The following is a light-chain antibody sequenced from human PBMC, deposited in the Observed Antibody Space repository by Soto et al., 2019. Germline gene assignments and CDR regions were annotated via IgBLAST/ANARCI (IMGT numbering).Light chain of an antibody. CDR3: GTWDSSLSGYA. CDR1: NSNLGNNY. Sequence: QSVLTQPPSVSAAPGQKVTISCSGSNSNLGNNYVSWYQQPPGTAPKLLIYDNNKRPPWIPDRFSGSKSDTSATLDITGLQTGDEADYYCGTWDSSLSGYAFGTGTKVTVL. CDR2: DNN. J-gene: IGLJ1*01. V-gene: IGLV1-51*01.